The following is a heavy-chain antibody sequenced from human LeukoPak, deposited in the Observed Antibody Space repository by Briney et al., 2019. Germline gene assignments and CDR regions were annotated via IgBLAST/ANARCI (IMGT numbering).Heavy chain of an antibody. Sequence: PSETLSLTCTVSGGSISSYYWSWIRQPPGKGLEWIGYIYTSRSTNYNPSLKSRVTISVDTSKNQFSLKLSSVTAADTAVYYCARHMSGRIAAAVGSYYYYYYMDVWGKGTTVTVSS. CDR1: GGSISSYY. D-gene: IGHD6-13*01. V-gene: IGHV4-4*09. J-gene: IGHJ6*03. CDR2: IYTSRST. CDR3: ARHMSGRIAAAVGSYYYYYYMDV.